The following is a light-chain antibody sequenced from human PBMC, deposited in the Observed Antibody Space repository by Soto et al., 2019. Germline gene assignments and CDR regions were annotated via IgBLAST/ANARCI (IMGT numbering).Light chain of an antibody. CDR1: SSDVGGYNY. CDR3: SSYTSSSSWV. J-gene: IGLJ3*02. Sequence: QSALTQPASVSGSPGQSITISCTGTSSDVGGYNYVSWYQQHPGKAPKLMIYDVSNRPSGVSNRFSGSKSDNTASLTMSGLQAEDEADYYCSSYTSSSSWVFGGGTQLTVL. CDR2: DVS. V-gene: IGLV2-14*01.